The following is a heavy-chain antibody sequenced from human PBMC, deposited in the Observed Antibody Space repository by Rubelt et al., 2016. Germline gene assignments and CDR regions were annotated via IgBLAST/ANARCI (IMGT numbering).Heavy chain of an antibody. CDR3: ARANLGDYEDY. D-gene: IGHD4-17*01. J-gene: IGHJ4*02. V-gene: IGHV1-3*01. CDR2: IDVGNGDT. Sequence: QVQLVQSGAEVKKPGASVKVSCKASGYTFTNYGMHWVRQAPGQRLEWMGWIDVGNGDTKYSQKLKERVSMTRDASANTAYMELSSLRSEDTAVYYCARANLGDYEDYWGQGTLVTVSS. CDR1: GYTFTNYG.